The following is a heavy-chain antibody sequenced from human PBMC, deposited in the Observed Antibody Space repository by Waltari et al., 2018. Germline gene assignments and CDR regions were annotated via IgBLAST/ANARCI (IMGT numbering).Heavy chain of an antibody. V-gene: IGHV3-53*02. CDR2: IYSGGST. CDR1: GFSVSNNY. Sequence: EVQLVETGGGLIQPGGSRILSCAAGGFSVSNNYMGWVRHVPGKGPEVVSVIYSGGSTSYADSVKGRFTISRDNTKNTLHLQMNSLRADAAAVSYCARDKGPWGQGTLVTVSS. CDR3: ARDKGP. J-gene: IGHJ5*02.